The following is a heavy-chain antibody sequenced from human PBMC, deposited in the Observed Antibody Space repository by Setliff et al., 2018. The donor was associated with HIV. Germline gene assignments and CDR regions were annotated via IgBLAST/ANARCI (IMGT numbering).Heavy chain of an antibody. D-gene: IGHD3-16*01. Sequence: SETLSLTCTVSGGSISNSSSYWGWTRQPPGKRLEWIGSIYYSGSTYYNPSLKSRVTISVDTSKNQFSLKMSSVTAPDTAGYYCARVGMLRGQGTMVTVSS. CDR1: GGSISNSSSY. CDR2: IYYSGST. J-gene: IGHJ3*01. CDR3: ARVGML. V-gene: IGHV4-39*01.